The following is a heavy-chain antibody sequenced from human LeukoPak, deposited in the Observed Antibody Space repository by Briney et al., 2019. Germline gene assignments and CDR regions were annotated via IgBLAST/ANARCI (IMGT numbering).Heavy chain of an antibody. J-gene: IGHJ4*02. CDR3: ARIGTAMIDY. D-gene: IGHD5-18*01. V-gene: IGHV4-38-2*02. CDR2: IFQGGTT. CDR1: GYSIRSGFY. Sequence: MSSETLSLTCTVSGYSIRSGFYWGWIRQAPGKGLEWIGSIFQGGTTFYNPSLKSRVIISADTSNNEFSLKLSSMTAADTAVYYCARIGTAMIDYWGQGTLVTVSS.